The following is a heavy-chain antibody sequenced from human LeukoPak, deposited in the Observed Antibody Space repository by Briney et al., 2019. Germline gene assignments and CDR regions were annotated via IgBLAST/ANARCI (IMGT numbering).Heavy chain of an antibody. CDR2: ISSRGSTI. CDR1: GFTFSSYE. CDR3: ARGPYYYMDV. V-gene: IGHV3-48*03. J-gene: IGHJ6*03. Sequence: PGGSLRLSCAASGFTFSSYEMNWVRQAPGKGLEWVSYISSRGSTIYYADSVKGRFTISRDNAKNSLYLQMNSLRAEDTAVYYCARGPYYYMDVWGKGTTVTISS.